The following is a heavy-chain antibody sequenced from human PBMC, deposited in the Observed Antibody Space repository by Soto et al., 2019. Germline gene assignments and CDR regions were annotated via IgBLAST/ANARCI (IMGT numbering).Heavy chain of an antibody. CDR3: GKVLVGAPGHTYSLS. CDR1: GGSIYRSGYY. D-gene: IGHD2-15*01. J-gene: IGHJ5*02. CDR2: IDYNGGT. V-gene: IGHV4-39*01. Sequence: SESLSLTCTVSGGSIYRSGYYWGWIRQPPGRGLEWIGNIDYNGGTYSKPCLKSRVPISRDTSKNQFSLKLTYVTAPDTALYYSGKVLVGAPGHTYSLSWGPGTLVTVFS.